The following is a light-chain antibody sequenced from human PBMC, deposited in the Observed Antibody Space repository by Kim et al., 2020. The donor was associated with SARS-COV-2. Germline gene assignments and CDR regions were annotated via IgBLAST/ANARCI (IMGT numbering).Light chain of an antibody. CDR3: SSYTRSSTNYV. CDR1: SSDVGSYNY. Sequence: QPASVSGSPGQSITISCTGTSSDVGSYNYVSWYQQHPGKAPKLMIYAVSNRPSGVSNRFSGSKSGNTASLTISGLQAEDEADYYCSSYTRSSTNYV. V-gene: IGLV2-14*03. CDR2: AVS. J-gene: IGLJ1*01.